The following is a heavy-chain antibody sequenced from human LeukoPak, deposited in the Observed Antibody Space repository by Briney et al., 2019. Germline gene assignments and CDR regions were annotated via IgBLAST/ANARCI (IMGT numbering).Heavy chain of an antibody. Sequence: PGGSLTLSCAVSGFTVDSDFVTWVRQPPGKGLECVGRIKSKTDGGTIDYAAPVKGRFTISRDDSKNTLFLQMNSLKTEDTAVYYCTVKPYVSVRDYWGQGTLVTVSS. J-gene: IGHJ4*02. V-gene: IGHV3-15*01. D-gene: IGHD3-10*02. CDR3: TVKPYVSVRDY. CDR2: IKSKTDGGTI. CDR1: GFTVDSDF.